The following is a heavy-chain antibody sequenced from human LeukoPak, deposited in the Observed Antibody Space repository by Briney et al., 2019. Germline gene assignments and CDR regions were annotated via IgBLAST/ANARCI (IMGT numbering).Heavy chain of an antibody. J-gene: IGHJ5*02. CDR3: ARARSGSYLDWFDP. Sequence: SETLSLTCTVSGGSISSYSWSWIRQPPGKGLEWIGYIYYSGSTYYNPSLKSRVTISVDTSKNQFPLKLNSVTAADTAVYYCARARSGSYLDWFDPWGQGTLVTVSS. CDR1: GGSISSYS. V-gene: IGHV4-59*01. CDR2: IYYSGST. D-gene: IGHD3-10*01.